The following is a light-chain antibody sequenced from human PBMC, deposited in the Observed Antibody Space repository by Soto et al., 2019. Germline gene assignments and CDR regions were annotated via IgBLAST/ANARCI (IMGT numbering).Light chain of an antibody. Sequence: NFMLTQPHSVSESPGKTVTTSCTRSSGSIANNYVQWYQQRPGSAPTAVIHEDDQRPSGVPDRFSGSIDRSSNSASLTISGLKTEDEADYYCQSYDSTNQGVFGGGTKLTVL. V-gene: IGLV6-57*03. CDR3: QSYDSTNQGV. J-gene: IGLJ2*01. CDR1: SGSIANNY. CDR2: EDD.